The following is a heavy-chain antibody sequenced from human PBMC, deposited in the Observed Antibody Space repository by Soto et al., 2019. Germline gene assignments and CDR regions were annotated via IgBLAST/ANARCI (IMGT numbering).Heavy chain of an antibody. CDR2: ISSSSFSI. J-gene: IGHJ6*02. V-gene: IGHV3-21*01. D-gene: IGHD6-6*01. CDR3: ARNESSNIYGMDV. Sequence: GGSLRLSCVASGFTVSGSYMNWVRQAPGKGLEWVSSISSSSFSINYADSVKGRFSISRDNAQNSLHLQMNNLRAEDTAVYYCARNESSNIYGMDVWGQGTTVTVSS. CDR1: GFTVSGSY.